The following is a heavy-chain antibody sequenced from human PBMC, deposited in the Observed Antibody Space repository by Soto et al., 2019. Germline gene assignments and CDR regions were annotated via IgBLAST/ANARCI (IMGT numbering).Heavy chain of an antibody. J-gene: IGHJ3*01. CDR3: ARDGVVGDPTVDAFDL. CDR2: ILPMKGSP. CDR1: GGIFSNFA. D-gene: IGHD1-26*01. Sequence: QVQLVQSGAEVKKPGSSVKVSCRASGGIFSNFAINWVRQAPGQGLEWMGGILPMKGSPKYAQKFRDRVTVTADGSTSTVYLELSSLRYDDTAVYYCARDGVVGDPTVDAFDLWGQGTVVMVSS. V-gene: IGHV1-69*01.